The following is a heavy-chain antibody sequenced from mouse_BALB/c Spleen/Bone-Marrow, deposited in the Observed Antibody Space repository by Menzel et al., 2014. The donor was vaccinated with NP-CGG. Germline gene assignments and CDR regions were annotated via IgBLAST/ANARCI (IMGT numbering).Heavy chain of an antibody. CDR3: ARSPGSSPAWFAY. J-gene: IGHJ3*01. V-gene: IGHV1S56*01. CDR2: IYPGNVNT. D-gene: IGHD1-1*01. Sequence: LVESGPELVKPGASVRISCKASGYTFTNYYIHWVKQRPGQGLEWIGWIYPGNVNTKYNEKFKGKATLTADKSSSTAYMQLSSLTSEDSAVYFCARSPGSSPAWFAYWGQGTLVTVSA. CDR1: GYTFTNYY.